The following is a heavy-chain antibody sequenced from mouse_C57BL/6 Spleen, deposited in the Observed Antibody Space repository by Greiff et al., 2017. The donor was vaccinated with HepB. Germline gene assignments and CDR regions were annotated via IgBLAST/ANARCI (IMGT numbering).Heavy chain of an antibody. CDR3: ARRPHFDV. CDR2: ISYDGSN. Sequence: EVQLQESGPGLVKPSQSLSLTCSVTGYSITSGYYWNWIRQFPGNKLEWMGYISYDGSNNYNPSLKNRISITRDTSKNQFFLKLNSVTTEDTATYYCARRPHFDVWGTGTTVTVSS. V-gene: IGHV3-6*01. CDR1: GYSITSGYY. J-gene: IGHJ1*03.